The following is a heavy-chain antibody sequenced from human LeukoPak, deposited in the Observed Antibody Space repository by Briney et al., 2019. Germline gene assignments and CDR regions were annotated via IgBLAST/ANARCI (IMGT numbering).Heavy chain of an antibody. CDR2: ISGSGGST. V-gene: IGHV3-23*01. D-gene: IGHD6-13*01. J-gene: IGHJ6*02. CDR1: EFTFSSYA. Sequence: PGGSLRLSCAASEFTFSSYAMSWVRQAPGKGLEWVSAISGSGGSTYYADSVKGRFTISRDNSKNTLYLQMNSLRAEDTAVYYCSKYSSSWYVYYGMDVWGQGTTVTVSS. CDR3: SKYSSSWYVYYGMDV.